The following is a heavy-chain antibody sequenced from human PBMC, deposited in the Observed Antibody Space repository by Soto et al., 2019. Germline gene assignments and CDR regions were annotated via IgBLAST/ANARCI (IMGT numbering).Heavy chain of an antibody. CDR1: GFTFSNAW. Sequence: GGSLRLSCAAPGFTFSNAWMNWVRQAPGKGLEWVGRIKSKTDGGTTDYAAPVKGRFTISRDDSKNTLYLQMNSLKTEDTAVYYCTTGGVEQQLVTIPYYYGMDVWGQGTTDTVSS. CDR2: IKSKTDGGTT. CDR3: TTGGVEQQLVTIPYYYGMDV. V-gene: IGHV3-15*07. D-gene: IGHD6-13*01. J-gene: IGHJ6*02.